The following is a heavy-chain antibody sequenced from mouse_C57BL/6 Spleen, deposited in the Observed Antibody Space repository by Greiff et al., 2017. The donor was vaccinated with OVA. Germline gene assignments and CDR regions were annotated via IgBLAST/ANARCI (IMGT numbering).Heavy chain of an antibody. CDR3: ASHYDGYYFDY. Sequence: EVHLVESGGDLVKPGGSLKLSCAASGFTFSSYGMSWVRQTPDKRLEWVATISSGGSYTYYPDSVKGRFTISRDNAKNTLYLQMSSLKSEDTAMYCCASHYDGYYFDYWGQGTTLTVSS. D-gene: IGHD2-12*01. CDR2: ISSGGSYT. CDR1: GFTFSSYG. J-gene: IGHJ2*01. V-gene: IGHV5-6*01.